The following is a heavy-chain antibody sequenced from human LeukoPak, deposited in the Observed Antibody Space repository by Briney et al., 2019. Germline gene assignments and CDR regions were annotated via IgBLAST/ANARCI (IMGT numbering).Heavy chain of an antibody. Sequence: PSETLSLTCAVYGGSFSGYYWSWIRQPPGKGLEWIGEINHSGSTNYNPSLKSRVTISVDTSKNQFSLKLSSVTAADTAVYHCARFAPDTAMDYWGQGTLVTVSS. D-gene: IGHD5-18*01. CDR3: ARFAPDTAMDY. J-gene: IGHJ4*02. CDR2: INHSGST. V-gene: IGHV4-34*01. CDR1: GGSFSGYY.